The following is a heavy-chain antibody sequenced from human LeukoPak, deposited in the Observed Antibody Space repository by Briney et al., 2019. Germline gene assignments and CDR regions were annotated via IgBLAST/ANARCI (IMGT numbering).Heavy chain of an antibody. V-gene: IGHV3-33*01. J-gene: IGHJ4*02. CDR1: GFTFSSYG. D-gene: IGHD6-13*01. CDR3: ARVGQQLVIDY. Sequence: GGSLRLSCAASGFTFSSYGMHWVRQAPGKGLEWVAVIWYDGSNKYYADSVKGRFTISRDNSKNTLYLQMNSLRAEDTAVYYYARVGQQLVIDYWGQGTLVTVSS. CDR2: IWYDGSNK.